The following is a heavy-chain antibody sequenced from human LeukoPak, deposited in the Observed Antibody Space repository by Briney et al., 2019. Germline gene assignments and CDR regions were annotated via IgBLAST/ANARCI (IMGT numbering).Heavy chain of an antibody. J-gene: IGHJ4*02. Sequence: ASVKVSCKASGYTFTGYYMHWVRQAPGQGLEWMGWINPNSGGTNYAQKFQGRVTMTRDTSISTAYMELSRLRSDDTAVYYCARSISVRLATLDYWGQGTLVTVSS. CDR3: ARSISVRLATLDY. V-gene: IGHV1-2*02. CDR1: GYTFTGYY. CDR2: INPNSGGT. D-gene: IGHD6-19*01.